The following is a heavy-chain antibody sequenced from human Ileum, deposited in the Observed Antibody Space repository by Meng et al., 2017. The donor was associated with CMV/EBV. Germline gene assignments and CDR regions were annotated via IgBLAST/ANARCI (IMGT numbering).Heavy chain of an antibody. CDR3: ARDLGYCSSTSCRNWFDP. J-gene: IGHJ5*02. Sequence: QVQLQEAGPGLVKPSETLSLTCTVSDGSIRSYYWSWIRQPPGKGLEWIGYIYYSGSTNYNPSLKSRVTISVDTSKNQFPLRLSSVTAADTAMYYCARDLGYCSSTSCRNWFDPWGQGTLVTVSS. CDR2: IYYSGST. V-gene: IGHV4-59*01. CDR1: DGSIRSYY. D-gene: IGHD2-2*01.